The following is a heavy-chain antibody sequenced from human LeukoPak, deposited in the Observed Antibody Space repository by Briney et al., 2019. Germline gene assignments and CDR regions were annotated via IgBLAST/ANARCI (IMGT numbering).Heavy chain of an antibody. CDR3: ERVQWLVHYFDY. Sequence: GASVKVSCKASGGTFSSYAISSVRQAPGQGREWRGGIIPIFGTANYAQKFHGRVTITADKSTSTDYMELSSLRYEDTAVYYCERVQWLVHYFDYWGQGTLVTVSS. CDR1: GGTFSSYA. V-gene: IGHV1-69*06. J-gene: IGHJ4*02. CDR2: IIPIFGTA. D-gene: IGHD6-19*01.